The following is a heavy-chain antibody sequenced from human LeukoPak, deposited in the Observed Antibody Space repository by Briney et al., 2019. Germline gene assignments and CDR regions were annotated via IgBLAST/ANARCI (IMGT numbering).Heavy chain of an antibody. D-gene: IGHD6-19*01. V-gene: IGHV4-39*07. Sequence: SETLSLTCTVSGGSISSSIYYWGWIRQSPGKGLEWIGSIYYSGSTYYNPSLKSRVTISVDTSKSQFSLKLSSVTAADTAVYYCARDQYIAVAGTVGYWGQGTLVTVSS. CDR2: IYYSGST. CDR1: GGSISSSIYY. CDR3: ARDQYIAVAGTVGY. J-gene: IGHJ4*02.